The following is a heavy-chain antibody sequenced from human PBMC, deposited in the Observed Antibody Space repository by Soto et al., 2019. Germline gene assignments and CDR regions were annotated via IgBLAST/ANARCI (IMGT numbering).Heavy chain of an antibody. CDR2: INGGNGDT. CDR1: GYIFSNHV. Sequence: GASVKVSCQTSGYIFSNHVLHWVRQAPGQSLEWMGGINGGNGDTKYSQKFQGRVTLSRDTSASAGYMELSSLRFEDTAVYYCASTVYGDYGLWGQGTLVTVSS. CDR3: ASTVYGDYGL. D-gene: IGHD4-17*01. V-gene: IGHV1-3*01. J-gene: IGHJ4*02.